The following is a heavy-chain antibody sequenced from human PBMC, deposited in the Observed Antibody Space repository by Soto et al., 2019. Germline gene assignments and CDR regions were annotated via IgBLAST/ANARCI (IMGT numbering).Heavy chain of an antibody. CDR3: AREAKGTITMVRGVRNYYYYYMDV. CDR1: GFTVSSNY. CDR2: IYSGGST. D-gene: IGHD3-10*01. Sequence: GGSLRLSCAASGFTVSSNYMSWVRQAPGKGLEWVSVIYSGGSTYYADSVKGRFTISRHNSKNTLYLQMNSLRAEDTAVYYCAREAKGTITMVRGVRNYYYYYMDVWGKGTTVTVSS. V-gene: IGHV3-53*04. J-gene: IGHJ6*03.